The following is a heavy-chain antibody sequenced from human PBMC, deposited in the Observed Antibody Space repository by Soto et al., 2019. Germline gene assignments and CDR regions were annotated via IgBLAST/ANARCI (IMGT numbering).Heavy chain of an antibody. D-gene: IGHD3-10*01. CDR1: GFIVSTNY. CDR2: LHSGGNT. Sequence: EVQVVESGGGLVQPGGSLRLSCAASGFIVSTNYMSWVRQAPGKGLEWLAVLHSGGNTYYADSVRGRVTISRDPSKNTLYLQMNNLRADDSAVYSCAAWDGDGSYDYWGRGTLVTVSS. J-gene: IGHJ4*02. CDR3: AAWDGDGSYDY. V-gene: IGHV3-66*01.